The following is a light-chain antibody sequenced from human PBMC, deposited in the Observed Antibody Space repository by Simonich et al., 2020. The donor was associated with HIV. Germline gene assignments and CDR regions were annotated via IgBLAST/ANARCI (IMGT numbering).Light chain of an antibody. CDR3: QQRSNWIT. CDR1: QSVSSY. Sequence: EIVLTQSPATLSLSPEERATLSCRASQSVSSYLAWYQHKPGQAPRLLIYDASNRATGIPARFSGSGSGTDFTLTISSLEPEDFAVYYCQQRSNWITFGQGTRLEIK. V-gene: IGKV3-11*01. CDR2: DAS. J-gene: IGKJ5*01.